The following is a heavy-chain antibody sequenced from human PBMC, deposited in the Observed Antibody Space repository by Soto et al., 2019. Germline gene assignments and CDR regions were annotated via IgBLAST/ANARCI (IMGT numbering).Heavy chain of an antibody. Sequence: PSETLCLTCTVSGGSISSGNYYWSWIRQPPGKGLEWIGFISYSGTTHYSASLRSRVSISVDTSKNQFSLDLSSVTAADTAVYYCATMGTPVTGLYYFDYWGQGTLVTVSS. J-gene: IGHJ4*02. V-gene: IGHV4-30-4*01. CDR2: ISYSGTT. CDR1: GGSISSGNYY. D-gene: IGHD4-17*01. CDR3: ATMGTPVTGLYYFDY.